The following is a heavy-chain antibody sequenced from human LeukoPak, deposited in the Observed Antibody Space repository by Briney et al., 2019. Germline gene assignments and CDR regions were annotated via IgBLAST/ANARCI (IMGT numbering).Heavy chain of an antibody. Sequence: GGSLRLSCAASGFTFSSYWMHWVRKAPGKGLVWVSRINSDGSSTSYADSVKGRFTISRDNAKNTLYLQMNSLRAEDTAVYYCARGSYDYVWGSYRPMDAFDIWGQGTMVTVSS. CDR2: INSDGSST. CDR3: ARGSYDYVWGSYRPMDAFDI. J-gene: IGHJ3*02. CDR1: GFTFSSYW. D-gene: IGHD3-16*02. V-gene: IGHV3-74*01.